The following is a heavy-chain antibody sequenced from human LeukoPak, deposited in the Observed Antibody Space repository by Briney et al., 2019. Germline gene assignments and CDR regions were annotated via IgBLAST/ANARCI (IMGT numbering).Heavy chain of an antibody. V-gene: IGHV1-2*02. CDR2: INPNSGGT. Sequence: ASVKVSCKASGFTFTAYYMHWVRQAPGQGLEWMGWINPNSGGTNYAQKFQGRVTMTRDTSISTAYMELSRLRSDDTAVYYCARLRGYSYGYGDMDVWGKGTTVTVSS. CDR1: GFTFTAYY. J-gene: IGHJ6*03. CDR3: ARLRGYSYGYGDMDV. D-gene: IGHD5-18*01.